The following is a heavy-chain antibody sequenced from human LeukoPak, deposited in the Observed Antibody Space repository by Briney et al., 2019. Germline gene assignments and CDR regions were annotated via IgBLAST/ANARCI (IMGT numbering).Heavy chain of an antibody. Sequence: NPGGSLRLSCTASVFTFGDYSMNWVRQAPGRGLEWVSFIDSTSSYIHYADSVKGRFTISRDNAKNSLYLQMNSLRAEDTALYYCAKGVVGTVTPSFDYWGQGTLVTVSS. CDR2: IDSTSSYI. CDR1: VFTFGDYS. CDR3: AKGVVGTVTPSFDY. D-gene: IGHD4-17*01. J-gene: IGHJ4*02. V-gene: IGHV3-21*04.